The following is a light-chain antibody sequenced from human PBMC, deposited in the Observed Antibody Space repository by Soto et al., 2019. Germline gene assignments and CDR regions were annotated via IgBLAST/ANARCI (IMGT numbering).Light chain of an antibody. Sequence: QSALTQPASVSGSPGQSITISCTGTRSDVGSYNSIAWYQQHPGKAPRVVIYDVNKRPSGVPPRFSGSKSANTASLTISGLQAADEADYYCNSYAGGLVLFGGGTKLTVL. J-gene: IGLJ2*01. CDR1: RSDVGSYNS. V-gene: IGLV2-14*02. CDR2: DVN. CDR3: NSYAGGLVL.